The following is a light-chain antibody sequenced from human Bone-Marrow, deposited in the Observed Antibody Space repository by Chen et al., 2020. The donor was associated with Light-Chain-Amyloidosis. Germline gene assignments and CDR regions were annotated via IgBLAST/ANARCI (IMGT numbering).Light chain of an antibody. J-gene: IGLJ3*02. CDR3: QVWSRGSDRPV. Sequence: SYVLTQPSSVSVAPGQTATIACGGNNIGSTSVHWYQQTPGQAPLLVVYDDSDRPSGIPERLSGSNSGNTATLTISRVEAGEEADYYCQVWSRGSDRPVFGGGTKLTVL. CDR1: NIGSTS. CDR2: DDS. V-gene: IGLV3-21*02.